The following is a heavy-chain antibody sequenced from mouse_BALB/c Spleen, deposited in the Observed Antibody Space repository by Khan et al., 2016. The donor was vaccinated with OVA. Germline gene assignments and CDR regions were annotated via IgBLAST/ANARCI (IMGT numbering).Heavy chain of an antibody. CDR3: ERAYEENYREEMDY. V-gene: IGHV2-6-7*01. CDR1: GFSLNGYG. CDR2: IWGDGST. J-gene: IGHJ4*01. Sequence: VPLTASGPGLVAPSQSLSITCTVSGFSLNGYGVNWVRQPPGKGLEWLGMIWGDGSTDYNSALKSRLSITKDNSKSQVFLKMNSLKTDDTARYYCERAYEENYREEMDYWGQGKEVTV. D-gene: IGHD2-1*01.